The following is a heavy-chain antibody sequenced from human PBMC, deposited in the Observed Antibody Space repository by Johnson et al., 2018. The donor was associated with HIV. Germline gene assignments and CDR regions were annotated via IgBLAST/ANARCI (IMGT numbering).Heavy chain of an antibody. CDR2: ISSNGGST. D-gene: IGHD3-22*01. CDR3: ARGDSSGEAFDI. J-gene: IGHJ3*02. V-gene: IGHV3-64*01. Sequence: VQLVESGGGLVQPGGSLRLSCAASGFTFSSYAMHWVRQAPGKGLEYVSAISSNGGSTYYANSVKGRFTISRDNSKNTLYLQMNSLRAEDTAVYYGARGDSSGEAFDIWGQGTMVTVSS. CDR1: GFTFSSYA.